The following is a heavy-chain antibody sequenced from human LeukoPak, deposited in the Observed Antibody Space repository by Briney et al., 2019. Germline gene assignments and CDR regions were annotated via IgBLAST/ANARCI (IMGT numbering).Heavy chain of an antibody. V-gene: IGHV3-7*03. J-gene: IGHJ4*02. D-gene: IGHD3-22*01. Sequence: GGSLRLSCAASGFTFSSYWMSWVRQAPGKGLEWVANIRQDGSEKYYVDSVKGRFTISRDNAKNSLYLQMNSLRAEDTALYYCAKDIKAYYDSSGYYSIWGQGTLVTVSS. CDR1: GFTFSSYW. CDR2: IRQDGSEK. CDR3: AKDIKAYYDSSGYYSI.